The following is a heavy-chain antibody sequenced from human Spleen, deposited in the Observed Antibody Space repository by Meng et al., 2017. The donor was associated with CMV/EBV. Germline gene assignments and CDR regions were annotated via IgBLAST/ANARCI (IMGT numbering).Heavy chain of an antibody. Sequence: ASVKVSCKASGYNFTGYYMHWVRQAPGQGLQWMGWINPNSGGTNYAQKFQGRVTMTRDTSISTAYMELSRLRSDDTAVYFCARDISNYPGGDWFDPWGQGTLVTVSS. V-gene: IGHV1-2*02. CDR1: GYNFTGYY. D-gene: IGHD4-11*01. CDR3: ARDISNYPGGDWFDP. CDR2: INPNSGGT. J-gene: IGHJ5*02.